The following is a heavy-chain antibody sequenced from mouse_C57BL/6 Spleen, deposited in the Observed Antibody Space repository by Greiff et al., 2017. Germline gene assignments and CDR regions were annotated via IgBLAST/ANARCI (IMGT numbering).Heavy chain of an antibody. CDR3: AREANWGCYYAMDY. CDR2: ISYDGSN. CDR1: GYSITSGYY. Sequence: DVQLQESGPGLVKPSQSLSLTCSVTGYSITSGYYWNWIRQFPGNKLEWMGYISYDGSNNYNPSLKNRISITRDTSKNPFFLKLNSVTTEDTATYYCAREANWGCYYAMDYWGQGTSVTVSS. J-gene: IGHJ4*01. D-gene: IGHD4-1*01. V-gene: IGHV3-6*01.